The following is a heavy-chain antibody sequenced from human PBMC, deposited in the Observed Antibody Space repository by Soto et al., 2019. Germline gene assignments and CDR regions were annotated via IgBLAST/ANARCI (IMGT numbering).Heavy chain of an antibody. D-gene: IGHD6-13*01. CDR1: GDSVSSNSAA. J-gene: IGHJ5*02. Sequence: SQTLSLTCAISGDSVSSNSAAWNWIRQSPSRGLEWLGRTYYRSKWYNDYAVSVKSRITINPDTSKNQFSLQLNSVTPEDTAVYYCARDWTYGAAAGTSGFDPWGQGTLATVSS. CDR3: ARDWTYGAAAGTSGFDP. CDR2: TYYRSKWYN. V-gene: IGHV6-1*01.